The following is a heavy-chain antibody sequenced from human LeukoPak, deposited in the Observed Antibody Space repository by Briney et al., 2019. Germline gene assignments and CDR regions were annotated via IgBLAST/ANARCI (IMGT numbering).Heavy chain of an antibody. CDR3: ARESSLNY. CDR2: INPNSGGT. V-gene: IGHV1-2*02. J-gene: IGHJ4*02. Sequence: GASVKVSCKASGYTFTDYYMHWVRQAPGQGLEWMGWINPNSGGTNYAQKFQGRVTMTRDTSISTAYMELTRLTSDDTAVYCCARESSLNYWGQGTLVTVSS. CDR1: GYTFTDYY.